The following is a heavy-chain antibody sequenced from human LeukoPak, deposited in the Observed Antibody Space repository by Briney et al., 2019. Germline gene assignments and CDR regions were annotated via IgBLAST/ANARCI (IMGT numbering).Heavy chain of an antibody. Sequence: SETLSLTCAVYGGSFSGYYWSWIRQPPGKGLEWIGEINHSGSTNYNPSLKSRVTISVDTSKNQLSLKLRSVTAADTAVYYCARSLLLVGIAAAVNWFDPWGQGTLVTVSS. CDR3: ARSLLLVGIAAAVNWFDP. CDR2: INHSGST. CDR1: GGSFSGYY. D-gene: IGHD6-13*01. V-gene: IGHV4-34*01. J-gene: IGHJ5*02.